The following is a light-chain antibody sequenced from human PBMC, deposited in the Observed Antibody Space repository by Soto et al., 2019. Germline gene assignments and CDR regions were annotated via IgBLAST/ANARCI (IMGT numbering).Light chain of an antibody. Sequence: DIVMNQSPDSLAVSLGERATINCKSSQNIFYSSNNKNYLAWYQQKPGQPPKLLIYWASTRESGVPDRFSGSGSGTDFTLTISSLQAEDVAIYYCQQYYSSPTWTFGQGTKVDIK. CDR3: QQYYSSPTWT. V-gene: IGKV4-1*01. J-gene: IGKJ1*01. CDR2: WAS. CDR1: QNIFYSSNNKNY.